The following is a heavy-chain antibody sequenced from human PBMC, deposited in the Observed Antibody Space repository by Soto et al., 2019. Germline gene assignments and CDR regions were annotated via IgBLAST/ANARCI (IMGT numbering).Heavy chain of an antibody. CDR2: IYYSGST. CDR1: GGYISSYY. J-gene: IGHJ4*02. CDR3: ARLIVGASFDY. V-gene: IGHV4-59*08. Sequence: SETLSLTCTVSGGYISSYYWSWIRQPPGKGLEWIGYIYYSGSTNYNPSLKSRVTISVDTSKNQFSLKLSSVTAADTAVYYCARLIVGASFDYWGQGTLVTVSS. D-gene: IGHD1-26*01.